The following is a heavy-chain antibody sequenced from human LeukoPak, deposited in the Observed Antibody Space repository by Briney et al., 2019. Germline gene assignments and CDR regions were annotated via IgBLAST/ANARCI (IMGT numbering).Heavy chain of an antibody. CDR1: GASINNYY. CDR2: IYFTGST. Sequence: SDTLSLTCTVSGASINNYYWNWIRQPPGKGLECIGYIYFTGSTHYNPSLKSRVTISLDRSKTQFSLNLSSLSAADTAMYYCARTRGFKADHKSFDYWGQGTLVTVSS. D-gene: IGHD6-25*01. CDR3: ARTRGFKADHKSFDY. J-gene: IGHJ4*02. V-gene: IGHV4-59*01.